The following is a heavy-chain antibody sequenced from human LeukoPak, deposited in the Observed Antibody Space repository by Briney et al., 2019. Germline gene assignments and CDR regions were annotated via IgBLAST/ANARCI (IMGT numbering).Heavy chain of an antibody. CDR2: IKQDGSGK. D-gene: IGHD2/OR15-2a*01. CDR3: ARVRSTHDY. V-gene: IGHV3-7*01. J-gene: IGHJ4*02. CDR1: GFTFSSYW. Sequence: PEGSLRLSCAASGFTFSSYWMSWVRQAPGKGLEWVANIKQDGSGKYYVDSVKGRLTISRDNAKNSLYLQMNSLRAEDTAVYYCARVRSTHDYWGQGTLVTVSS.